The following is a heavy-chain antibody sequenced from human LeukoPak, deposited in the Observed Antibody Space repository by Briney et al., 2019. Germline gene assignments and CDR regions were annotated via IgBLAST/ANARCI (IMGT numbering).Heavy chain of an antibody. CDR2: IYPGDSDT. V-gene: IGHV5-51*01. J-gene: IGHJ4*02. Sequence: GASLKISCKGSGYSFTSYWIGWVRQMPGKGLEWMGIIYPGDSDTRYSPSFQGQVTISADKSISTAYLQWSSLKASDTAMYYCARNNTYYYDSSGLYDYWGQGTLVTVSS. CDR1: GYSFTSYW. CDR3: ARNNTYYYDSSGLYDY. D-gene: IGHD3-22*01.